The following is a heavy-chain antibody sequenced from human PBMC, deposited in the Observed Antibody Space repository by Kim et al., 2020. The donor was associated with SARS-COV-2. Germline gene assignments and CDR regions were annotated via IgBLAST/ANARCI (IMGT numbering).Heavy chain of an antibody. D-gene: IGHD3-16*01. CDR3: AKDRSFFMITFARESGGLDG. CDR1: GFNFNNFG. CDR2: ISYEGSKK. J-gene: IGHJ6*02. Sequence: GGSLRLSCAASGFNFNNFGMHWVRQAPGKGLELVALISYEGSKKYYADYLKGRFTISRDSSKNTLYLEMNSLRAEDTAVYYWAKDRSFFMITFARESGGLDGWGHGTTVTVS. V-gene: IGHV3-30*18.